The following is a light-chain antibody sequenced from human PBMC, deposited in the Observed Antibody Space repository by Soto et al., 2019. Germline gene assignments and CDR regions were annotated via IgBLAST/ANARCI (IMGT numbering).Light chain of an antibody. J-gene: IGLJ1*01. Sequence: QSALTQPASVSGSPGQSITISCSGTSSDVGGYNSVSWYQQHPGKAPKLMFYEVSNRPSGVSNRFSGSKSGNTASLTISGLQAEDEADYYCSSYTTSSTLLYVFGTGTKVTVL. V-gene: IGLV2-14*01. CDR3: SSYTTSSTLLYV. CDR2: EVS. CDR1: SSDVGGYNS.